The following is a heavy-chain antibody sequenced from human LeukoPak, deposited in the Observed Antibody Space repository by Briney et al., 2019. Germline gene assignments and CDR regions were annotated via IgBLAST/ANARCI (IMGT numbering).Heavy chain of an antibody. J-gene: IGHJ4*02. CDR2: IDTRGSYI. V-gene: IGHV3-21*01. Sequence: GGSLRLSCAASGFTFSSYTMNWARQAPGKGLAWVSSIDTRGSYIYNADSLKGRFTISRDNAKNSLYQQMNSLRAEDTAVYYCARVYAEQWLDEGFDYWGQGTLVTVSS. CDR3: ARVYAEQWLDEGFDY. D-gene: IGHD6-19*01. CDR1: GFTFSSYT.